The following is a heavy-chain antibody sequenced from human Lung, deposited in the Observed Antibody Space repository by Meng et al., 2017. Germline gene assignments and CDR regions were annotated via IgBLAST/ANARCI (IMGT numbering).Heavy chain of an antibody. Sequence: HRLVVRLLKPMGPLSLPWVVSGGSFSDYYWGWIRHPTREGLEWIGVINHSGSTNYNPSLESRTTISVDTSQNNLSQTLSSVTAADSAVYYFARGPNTMAHDFDYWGQGTLVTVSS. CDR3: ARGPNTMAHDFDY. D-gene: IGHD5-24*01. J-gene: IGHJ4*02. CDR2: INHSGST. CDR1: GGSFSDYY. V-gene: IGHV4-34*01.